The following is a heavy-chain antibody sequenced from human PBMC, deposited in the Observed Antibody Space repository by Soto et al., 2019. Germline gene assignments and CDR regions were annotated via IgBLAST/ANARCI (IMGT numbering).Heavy chain of an antibody. CDR3: TTGTYWITIFGVVIFAFDI. CDR1: GFTFSNAW. Sequence: EVQLVESGGGLVKPGGSLRLSCAASGFTFSNAWMNWVRQAPGKGLEWVGRIKSKTDGGTTDYAAPVKGRFTISRDDSKNTLYLQMNGLKSEDTAVYYCTTGTYWITIFGVVIFAFDIWGQGTMVTVSS. D-gene: IGHD3-3*01. V-gene: IGHV3-15*07. J-gene: IGHJ3*02. CDR2: IKSKTDGGTT.